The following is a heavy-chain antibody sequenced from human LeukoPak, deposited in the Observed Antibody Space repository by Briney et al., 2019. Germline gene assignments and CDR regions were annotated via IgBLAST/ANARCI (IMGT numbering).Heavy chain of an antibody. CDR3: ARDRDYGSGSYHFYYFDH. D-gene: IGHD3-10*01. Sequence: ASVKVSCKASGYTFTGYYMHWVRQAPGQGLEWMGWIKPNGGGANFAQKFQGRVTMTRDTSISTAYMELSRLRSDDTAVYYCARDRDYGSGSYHFYYFDHWGQGTLVTVSS. CDR1: GYTFTGYY. V-gene: IGHV1-2*02. CDR2: IKPNGGGA. J-gene: IGHJ4*02.